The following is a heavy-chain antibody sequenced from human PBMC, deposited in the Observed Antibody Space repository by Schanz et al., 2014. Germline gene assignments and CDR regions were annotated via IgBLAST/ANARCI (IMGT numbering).Heavy chain of an antibody. J-gene: IGHJ4*02. V-gene: IGHV3-74*01. CDR3: ARLDPYCRSGTCSRAFDF. D-gene: IGHD2-15*01. CDR1: GFTFSSHW. Sequence: EVQLVQSGGGLVQPGGSLRLSCAASGFTFSSHWMHWVRQDPGKGLVWVARINSVGSNTDYADSVKGRFTISRDSSKNTLFLQMNSLRTEDTAVYYCARLDPYCRSGTCSRAFDFWGQGTLVTVSS. CDR2: INSVGSNT.